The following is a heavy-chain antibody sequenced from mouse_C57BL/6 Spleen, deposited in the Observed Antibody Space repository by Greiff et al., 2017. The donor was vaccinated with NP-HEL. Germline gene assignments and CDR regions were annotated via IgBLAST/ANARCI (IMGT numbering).Heavy chain of an antibody. Sequence: QVQLQQPGTELVKPGASVKLSCKASGYTFTSYWMHWVKQRPGQGLEWLGNINPSNGGTNYNEKFKSKATLTVDKYSSTAYMQLSSLTSEDSAVDDCAGTAQATPWFAYWVQGTLVTVSA. V-gene: IGHV1-53*01. CDR2: INPSNGGT. CDR3: AGTAQATPWFAY. CDR1: GYTFTSYW. D-gene: IGHD3-2*02. J-gene: IGHJ3*01.